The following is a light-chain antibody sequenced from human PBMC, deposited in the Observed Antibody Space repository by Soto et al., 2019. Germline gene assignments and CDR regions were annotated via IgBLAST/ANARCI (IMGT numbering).Light chain of an antibody. Sequence: EIVLTQSPGTLSLSPGERATLSCRASPSVSTRYLAWYQQKPGQAPRLLIYGVSSRATGIPDRFSGSGSGTDFTLTISRLEPEDFAVYYCHQYGRSPRFTFGPGTNVDIK. V-gene: IGKV3-20*01. J-gene: IGKJ3*01. CDR1: PSVSTRY. CDR3: HQYGRSPRFT. CDR2: GVS.